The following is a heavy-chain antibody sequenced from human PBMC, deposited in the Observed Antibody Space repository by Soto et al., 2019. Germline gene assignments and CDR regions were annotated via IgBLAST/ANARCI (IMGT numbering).Heavy chain of an antibody. CDR2: ISYDGSNK. CDR3: AREETLSSSWYRGVNDY. CDR1: GFTFSSYA. Sequence: GGSLRLSCAASGFTFSSYAMHWVRQAPGKGLEWVAVISYDGSNKYYADSVKGRFTISRENSKNTLYLQMNSLRAEDTAVYYCAREETLSSSWYRGVNDYWGQGTLVIVSS. V-gene: IGHV3-30-3*01. D-gene: IGHD6-13*01. J-gene: IGHJ4*02.